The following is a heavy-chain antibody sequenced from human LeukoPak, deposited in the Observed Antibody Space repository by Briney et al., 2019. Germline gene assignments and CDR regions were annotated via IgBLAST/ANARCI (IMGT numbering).Heavy chain of an antibody. D-gene: IGHD2-15*01. CDR2: ISGSGGST. V-gene: IGHV3-23*01. J-gene: IGHJ6*03. Sequence: GGSLRLSCAAPGFTFSSYAMSWVRQAPGKGLEWVSAISGSGGSTYYADSVKGRFTISRDNSKNTLYLQMNSLRAEDTAVYYCAKVPGYCSGGSCYSHYYYYYMDVWGKGTTVTVSS. CDR1: GFTFSSYA. CDR3: AKVPGYCSGGSCYSHYYYYYMDV.